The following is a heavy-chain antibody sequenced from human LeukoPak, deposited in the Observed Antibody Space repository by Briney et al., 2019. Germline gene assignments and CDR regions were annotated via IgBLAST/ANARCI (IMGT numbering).Heavy chain of an antibody. CDR2: IYSGGST. D-gene: IGHD1-26*01. CDR3: ARDLRRGELVFDY. Sequence: GGSLRLSCAASGFTVSSNYMSWVRQAPGKGLGWVSVIYSGGSTYYADSVKGRFTISRDNSKNTLYLQMNSLRAEDTAVYYCARDLRRGELVFDYWGQGTLVTVSS. J-gene: IGHJ4*02. V-gene: IGHV3-66*01. CDR1: GFTVSSNY.